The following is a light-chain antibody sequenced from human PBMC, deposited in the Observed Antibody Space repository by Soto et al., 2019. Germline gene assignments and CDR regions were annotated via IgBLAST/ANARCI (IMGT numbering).Light chain of an antibody. V-gene: IGKV3-20*01. Sequence: EIVLTQSPGTLSLSPGERATLSCRASQSVSATYLAWYQQKPGQAPRLLIYGVSNRATGIPDRFTGSGSGTDFTLTISRLEPEDFAVYFCQQYVSSPMYTFGQGTKLEIK. CDR3: QQYVSSPMYT. CDR1: QSVSATY. CDR2: GVS. J-gene: IGKJ2*01.